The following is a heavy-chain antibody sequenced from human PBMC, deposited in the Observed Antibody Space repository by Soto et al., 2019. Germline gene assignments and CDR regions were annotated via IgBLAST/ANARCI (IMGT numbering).Heavy chain of an antibody. CDR1: GYTFTSYA. J-gene: IGHJ6*02. V-gene: IGHV1-3*01. CDR3: ARWIQRDYYYGMDV. Sequence: ASVKVSCKASGYTFTSYAMHWVRQAPGQRLEWMGWINAGNGNTKYSQKFQGRVTITRDTSARTAYMELSSLRSEDTAVYYCARWIQRDYYYGMDVWGQGTTVTVSS. CDR2: INAGNGNT. D-gene: IGHD5-18*01.